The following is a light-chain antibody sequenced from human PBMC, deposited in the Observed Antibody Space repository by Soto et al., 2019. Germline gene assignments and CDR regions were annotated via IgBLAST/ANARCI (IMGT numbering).Light chain of an antibody. J-gene: IGLJ1*01. V-gene: IGLV1-51*01. CDR2: DNN. CDR3: GTWGSSLSAGGDV. CDR1: SSNIGNNY. Sequence: QSVLTQPPSVSAAPGQKVTISCSGRSSNIGNNYVSWYQQLPGTAPKLLIYDNNKRPSGIPDRFSGSKSGTSATLGITGLQTGDEADYYCGTWGSSLSAGGDVFGTGTKVTVL.